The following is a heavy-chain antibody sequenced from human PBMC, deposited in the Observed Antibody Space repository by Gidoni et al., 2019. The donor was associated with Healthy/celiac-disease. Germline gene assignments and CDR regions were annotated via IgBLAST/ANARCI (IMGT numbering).Heavy chain of an antibody. Sequence: QVQLVESGGGVVQPGRSLRLSCAASGFTFSSYAMHWVRQAPGKGLEWVAVISYDGSNKYYADSVKGRFTISRDNSKNTLYLQMNSLRAEDTAVYYCARDLTMVQGVLGYWGQGTLVTVSS. V-gene: IGHV3-30-3*01. D-gene: IGHD3-10*01. CDR1: GFTFSSYA. J-gene: IGHJ4*02. CDR2: ISYDGSNK. CDR3: ARDLTMVQGVLGY.